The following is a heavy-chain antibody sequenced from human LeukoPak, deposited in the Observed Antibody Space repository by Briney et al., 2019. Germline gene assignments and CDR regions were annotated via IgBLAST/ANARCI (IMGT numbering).Heavy chain of an antibody. J-gene: IGHJ5*02. Sequence: SETLSLTSTVSGYSISSGYYWGWIRQPPGKGLEWIGSIYHSGSTYYNPAIKCRVTISVDTSKYQFSLKLSSVTAADTAVYYCARDYVEAAPGVPNWFDPWGQETLVTVSS. CDR2: IYHSGST. D-gene: IGHD6-13*01. V-gene: IGHV4-38-2*02. CDR3: ARDYVEAAPGVPNWFDP. CDR1: GYSISSGYY.